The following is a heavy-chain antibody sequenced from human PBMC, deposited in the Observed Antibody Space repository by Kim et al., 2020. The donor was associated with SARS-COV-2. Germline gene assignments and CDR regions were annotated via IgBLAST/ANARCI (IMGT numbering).Heavy chain of an antibody. Sequence: SVKVSCKASGFTFTSSAMQWGRQARGQRLEWIGWIVVGSGNTNYAQKFQERVTITRDMSTSTAYMELSSLRSEDTAVYYCAADQGGLLWFGEFYYYGRDVCAQGTTVTVSS. CDR2: IVVGSGNT. J-gene: IGHJ6*02. D-gene: IGHD3-10*01. CDR1: GFTFTSSA. V-gene: IGHV1-58*02. CDR3: AADQGGLLWFGEFYYYGRDV.